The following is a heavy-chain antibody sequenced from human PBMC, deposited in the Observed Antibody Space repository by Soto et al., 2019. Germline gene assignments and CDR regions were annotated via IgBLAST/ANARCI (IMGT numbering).Heavy chain of an antibody. V-gene: IGHV1-69*04. CDR1: GGSFTSYN. J-gene: IGHJ4*02. D-gene: IGHD2-15*01. CDR2: INPMADVL. CDR3: ARESRYCSGGSCYLLPRLAY. Sequence: GASVKVSCKASGGSFTSYNLQWVRQAPGQGLEWMGRINPMADVLHYAQRFQGRVTITADESTSTAYMELSSLRSEDTAVYYCARESRYCSGGSCYLLPRLAYWGQGTLVTVSS.